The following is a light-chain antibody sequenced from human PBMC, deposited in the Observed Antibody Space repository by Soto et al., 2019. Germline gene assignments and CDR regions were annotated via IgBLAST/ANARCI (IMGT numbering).Light chain of an antibody. Sequence: NVLAESPGTLALSPGGKSNPFFGAIQSVSSSYLAWYQQKPGQAPRLLIYGASSRATGIPDRFSGSGSGTDFTLTISRLEPEDFAVYYCQQYGSSPRVTFGQGTRLEIK. V-gene: IGKV3-20*01. J-gene: IGKJ5*01. CDR3: QQYGSSPRVT. CDR2: GAS. CDR1: QSVSSSY.